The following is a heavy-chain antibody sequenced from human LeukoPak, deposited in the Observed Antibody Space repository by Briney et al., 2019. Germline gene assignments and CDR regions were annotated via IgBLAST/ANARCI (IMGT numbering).Heavy chain of an antibody. CDR1: GFTFSGSA. V-gene: IGHV3-73*01. CDR2: IRSKANSYAT. J-gene: IGHJ4*02. Sequence: GGSLRLSCAASGFTFSGSAMHWVRQASGKGLEWVGRIRSKANSYATAYAASVKGRFTISRDDSGNTVYLQMNSLKTEDTAVYYCTTDYRYLYWHSSFDYWGQGTLVTVSS. D-gene: IGHD3-3*02. CDR3: TTDYRYLYWHSSFDY.